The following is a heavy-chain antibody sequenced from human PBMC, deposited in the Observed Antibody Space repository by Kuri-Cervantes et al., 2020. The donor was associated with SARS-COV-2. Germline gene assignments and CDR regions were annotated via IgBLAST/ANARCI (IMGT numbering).Heavy chain of an antibody. D-gene: IGHD3-3*01. CDR2: ISSSGSTI. V-gene: IGHV3-48*04. CDR3: RIYFLEWSLDY. J-gene: IGHJ4*02. CDR1: GFTFSSYS. Sequence: GGSLRLSCAASGFTFSSYSMNWVRQAPGKGLEWVSYISSSGSTIYYADSVKGRFTISRDNAKNSLYLQMNSLRAEDTAVYYCRIYFLEWSLDYWGQGTLVTVSS.